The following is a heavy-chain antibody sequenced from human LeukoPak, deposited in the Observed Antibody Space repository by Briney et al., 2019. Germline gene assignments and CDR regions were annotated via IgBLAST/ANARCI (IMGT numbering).Heavy chain of an antibody. CDR3: AASGWYRGRWFDP. J-gene: IGHJ5*02. CDR1: GFTFTSSA. V-gene: IGHV1-58*01. D-gene: IGHD6-19*01. Sequence: ASVKVSCKASGFTFTSSAVQWVRQARGPRLEWIGWIVVGSGNTNYAQKFQERVTITRDMSTSTAYMELSSLRSEDTAVYYCAASGWYRGRWFDPWGQGTLVTVSS. CDR2: IVVGSGNT.